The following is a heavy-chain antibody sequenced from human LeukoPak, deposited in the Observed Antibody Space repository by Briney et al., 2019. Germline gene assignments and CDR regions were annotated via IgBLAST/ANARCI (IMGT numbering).Heavy chain of an antibody. J-gene: IGHJ4*02. Sequence: ASVTVSCKASGYTFTSYAMHWVRQAPGQRLEWMGWINAGNGNTKYSQKFQGRVTITRDTSASTAYMELSSLRSEDTAVYYCATDRPGYYYDSSGYPRFDYWGQGTLVTVSS. V-gene: IGHV1-3*01. CDR2: INAGNGNT. CDR3: ATDRPGYYYDSSGYPRFDY. D-gene: IGHD3-22*01. CDR1: GYTFTSYA.